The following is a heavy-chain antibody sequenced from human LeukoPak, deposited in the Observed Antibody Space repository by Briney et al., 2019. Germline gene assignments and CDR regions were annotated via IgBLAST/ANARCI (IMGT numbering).Heavy chain of an antibody. V-gene: IGHV3-21*01. Sequence: PGGSLRLSCAASGFTFSTYSMDWVRQATGKGLEWVSSISSGSSYIYYADSVKGRFTISRDNAKNSLYLQMNSLRAEDTAVYYCARREVGATLGDWGQGTLVTVSS. CDR2: ISSGSSYI. D-gene: IGHD1-26*01. CDR3: ARREVGATLGD. J-gene: IGHJ4*02. CDR1: GFTFSTYS.